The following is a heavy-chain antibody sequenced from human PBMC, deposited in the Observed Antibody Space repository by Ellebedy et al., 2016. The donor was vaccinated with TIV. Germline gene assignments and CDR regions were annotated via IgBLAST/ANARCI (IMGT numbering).Heavy chain of an antibody. CDR1: GFTFSNYW. Sequence: GESLKISCAASGFTFSNYWMHWVRQAPGKGLVWVSRIYNDGSSTSYADSVEGRFTISRDNPKNTVYLQMNGLRVEDTAVYYCVRDGSYDYGDYWGQGTVVTVSS. CDR2: IYNDGSST. J-gene: IGHJ4*02. CDR3: VRDGSYDYGDY. D-gene: IGHD3-16*01. V-gene: IGHV3-74*01.